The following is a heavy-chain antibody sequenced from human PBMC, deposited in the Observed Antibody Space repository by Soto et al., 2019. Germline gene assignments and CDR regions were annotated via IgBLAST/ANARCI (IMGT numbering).Heavy chain of an antibody. J-gene: IGHJ6*02. CDR2: MNPNSGNT. V-gene: IGHV1-8*01. D-gene: IGHD6-13*01. CDR3: ARGDSSSWKWYYYGMDV. CDR1: GYTFTSYD. Sequence: VASVKVSCKASGYTFTSYDINWVRQAAGQGLEWMGWMNPNSGNTGYAQKFQGRVTMTRNTSISTAYMELSSLRSGDTAVYYCARGDSSSWKWYYYGMDVWGQGTTVTVSS.